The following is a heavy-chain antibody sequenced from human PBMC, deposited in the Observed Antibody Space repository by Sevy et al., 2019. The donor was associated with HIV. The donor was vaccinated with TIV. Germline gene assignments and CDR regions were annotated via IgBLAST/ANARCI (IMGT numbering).Heavy chain of an antibody. D-gene: IGHD2-21*02. CDR1: GGRLSNYG. J-gene: IGHJ4*02. CDR3: ASVRPCGGDCYFFDS. CDR2: IIPRVGLA. Sequence: ASVKVSCKASGGRLSNYGMNWVRQAPGHGLEWTGGIIPRVGLANYAQKLQGRVTISADESTNTMYIEVRSLTFEDTGVYYCASVRPCGGDCYFFDSWGQGTLVTVSS. V-gene: IGHV1-69*10.